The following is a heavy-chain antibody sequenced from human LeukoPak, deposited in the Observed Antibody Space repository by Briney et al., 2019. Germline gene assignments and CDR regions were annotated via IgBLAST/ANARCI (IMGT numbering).Heavy chain of an antibody. D-gene: IGHD2-2*03. V-gene: IGHV4-59*01. CDR2: IYYSGSP. Sequence: SETLSLTCTVSGGSISSYYWSWIRQPPGKGLEWSGYIYYSGSPNYNPSLKSRVTISVDTSQNQFSLKLSSVTAADTAVYYCARDLGYCSSTSCYGWFDPWGQGTLVTVSS. J-gene: IGHJ5*02. CDR1: GGSISSYY. CDR3: ARDLGYCSSTSCYGWFDP.